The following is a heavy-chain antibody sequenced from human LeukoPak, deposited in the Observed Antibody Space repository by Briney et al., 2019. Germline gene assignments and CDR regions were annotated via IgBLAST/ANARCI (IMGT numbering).Heavy chain of an antibody. CDR2: IYTSGST. CDR1: GGSISSGSYY. J-gene: IGHJ6*03. Sequence: SETLSLTCTVSGGSISSGSYYWSWIRQPAGKGLEWIGRIYTSGSTNYNPSLKSRVTISVDTSKNQFSLKLSSVTAADTAVYYCARASGYCTNGVCPDYYYYMDVWGKGTTVTVSS. D-gene: IGHD2-8*01. CDR3: ARASGYCTNGVCPDYYYYMDV. V-gene: IGHV4-61*02.